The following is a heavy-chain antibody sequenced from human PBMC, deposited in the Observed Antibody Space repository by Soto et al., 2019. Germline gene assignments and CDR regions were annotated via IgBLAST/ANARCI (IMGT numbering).Heavy chain of an antibody. CDR2: IYSGGST. D-gene: IGHD2-2*01. CDR3: AKVGRHCSSTSCYYYYYYGMDV. Sequence: GGSLRLSCAASGFTVSSNYMSWVRQAPGKGLEWVSVIYSGGSTYYADSVKGRFTISRDNSKNTLYLQMNSLRAEDTAVYYCAKVGRHCSSTSCYYYYYYGMDVWGQGTTVTVSS. V-gene: IGHV3-53*01. J-gene: IGHJ6*02. CDR1: GFTVSSNY.